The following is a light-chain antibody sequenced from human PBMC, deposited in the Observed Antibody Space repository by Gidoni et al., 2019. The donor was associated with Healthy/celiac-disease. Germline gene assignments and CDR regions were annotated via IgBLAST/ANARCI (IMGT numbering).Light chain of an antibody. J-gene: IGLJ1*01. V-gene: IGLV2-14*01. CDR3: SSYTSSSTPYV. CDR1: SSDVGGYNY. Sequence: QSALTQPASNTGSPGQSITISCTGTSSDVGGYNYVSWYQQHPGKAPKLMIYEVSNRPSGVSNRFSGSKSGNTASLTISGLQAEDEADYYCSSYTSSSTPYVFGTGTKVTVL. CDR2: EVS.